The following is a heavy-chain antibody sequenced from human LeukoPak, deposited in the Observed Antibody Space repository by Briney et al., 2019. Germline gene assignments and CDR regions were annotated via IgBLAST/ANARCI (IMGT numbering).Heavy chain of an antibody. CDR1: GDSISSYY. CDR3: ARRAADDAFDI. V-gene: IGHV4-59*08. Sequence: SETLSLTCTVSGDSISSYYWSWIRQPPGKGLEWIGYIYYSGSTNYNPSLNSRVTISVDRSKNQFSLKLSSVTAADTAMYYCARRAADDAFDIWGQGTMVTASS. J-gene: IGHJ3*02. CDR2: IYYSGST.